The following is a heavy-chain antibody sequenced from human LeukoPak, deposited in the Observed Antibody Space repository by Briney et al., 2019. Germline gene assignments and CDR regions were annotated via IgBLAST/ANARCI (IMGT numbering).Heavy chain of an antibody. CDR1: GFTFSSYS. Sequence: PGGSLRLSCAASGFTFSSYSMNWVRQAPGKGLEWVSSISSSSSYIYYADSVKGRFTISRDNAKNSLYLQMNSLRAEDTAVYYCAREGMPNYYDRSWAFDIWGQGTMVTVSS. CDR3: AREGMPNYYDRSWAFDI. V-gene: IGHV3-21*01. J-gene: IGHJ3*02. D-gene: IGHD3-22*01. CDR2: ISSSSSYI.